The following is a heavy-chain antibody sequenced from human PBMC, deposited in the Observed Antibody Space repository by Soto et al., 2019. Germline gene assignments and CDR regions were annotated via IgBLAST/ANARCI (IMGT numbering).Heavy chain of an antibody. CDR2: IYPGDSDI. Sequence: GESLKICCKGSGYSFTSHWIAWVRQMPGKGLEWMGIIYPGDSDIRNSPSFQGQVTISADKYISSAYLEWSSLKASDTAMYYCARLSVDAYGMDVWGQGTTVTVSS. D-gene: IGHD3-3*01. CDR3: ARLSVDAYGMDV. CDR1: GYSFTSHW. J-gene: IGHJ6*02. V-gene: IGHV5-51*01.